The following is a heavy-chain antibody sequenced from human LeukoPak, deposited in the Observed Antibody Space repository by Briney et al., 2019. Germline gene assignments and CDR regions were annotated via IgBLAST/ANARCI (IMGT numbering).Heavy chain of an antibody. CDR1: GYTFTDYY. CDR3: ARAQHQLWRTFDY. Sequence: ASVKVSCKASGYTFTDYYIHWVRQAPGQGLEWMGWINPDSGATNYAQKFQGRVTMTRDTSSSTAYMELSRLRSDDTAVYYCARAQHQLWRTFDYWGQGALVTVSS. V-gene: IGHV1-2*02. CDR2: INPDSGAT. J-gene: IGHJ4*02. D-gene: IGHD6-13*01.